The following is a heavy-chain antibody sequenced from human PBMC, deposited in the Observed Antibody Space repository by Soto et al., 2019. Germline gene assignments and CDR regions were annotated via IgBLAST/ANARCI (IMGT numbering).Heavy chain of an antibody. V-gene: IGHV3-66*01. D-gene: IGHD2-15*01. CDR1: GFIVSDTY. J-gene: IGHJ3*02. Sequence: PGGSLRLSCTASGFIVSDTYMNWVRQAPGKGLEWVSVISNRGDTHYADSVRGRFSLSRDIADNTLHLQINNLRVEDTAVYYCAREPRYCRGGSCSITGDAFDIWGQGTMVTVSS. CDR2: ISNRGDT. CDR3: AREPRYCRGGSCSITGDAFDI.